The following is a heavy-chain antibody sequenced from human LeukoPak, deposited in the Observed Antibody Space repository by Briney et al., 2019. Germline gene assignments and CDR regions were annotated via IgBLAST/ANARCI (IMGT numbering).Heavy chain of an antibody. CDR1: GGSISSYY. V-gene: IGHV4-59*01. CDR2: IYYSGST. CDR3: AGGGCSSTSCATDWFDP. D-gene: IGHD2-2*01. Sequence: PSETLSLTCTVSGGSISSYYWSWIRQPPGKGLEWIGYIYYSGSTNYNPSLKSRVTISVDTSKNQFSLKLSSVTAADTAVYYCAGGGCSSTSCATDWFDPWGQGTLVTVSS. J-gene: IGHJ5*02.